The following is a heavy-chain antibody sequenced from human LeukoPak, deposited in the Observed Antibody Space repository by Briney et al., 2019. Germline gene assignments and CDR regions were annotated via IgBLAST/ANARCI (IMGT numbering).Heavy chain of an antibody. CDR1: GFTFSSYA. CDR3: ARDPPDIVVVPAANYFHWFDP. V-gene: IGHV3-30-3*01. D-gene: IGHD2-2*01. J-gene: IGHJ5*02. CDR2: ISYDGSNK. Sequence: GGSLRLSCAPSGFTFSSYAMHWVRQAPGKGLEWVAVISYDGSNKYYTDSVKGRFTLSRDNSKNTLYLQMNSLRAEDTAVYYCARDPPDIVVVPAANYFHWFDPWGQGTLVTVSS.